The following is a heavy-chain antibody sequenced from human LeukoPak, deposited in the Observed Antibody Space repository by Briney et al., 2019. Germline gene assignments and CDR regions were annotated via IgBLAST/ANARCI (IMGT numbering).Heavy chain of an antibody. Sequence: SSETLSLTCAVSGYSIRSGNYWGWIRQPPGKGLQWIGIIYRSGSTYYNPALKILVTVSVDTSKNQFSLKLRSVTAADTAVYYCAGWFGELLSLFTYWGQGALVTVSS. J-gene: IGHJ4*02. D-gene: IGHD3-10*01. V-gene: IGHV4-38-2*01. CDR3: AGWFGELLSLFTY. CDR1: GYSIRSGNY. CDR2: IYRSGST.